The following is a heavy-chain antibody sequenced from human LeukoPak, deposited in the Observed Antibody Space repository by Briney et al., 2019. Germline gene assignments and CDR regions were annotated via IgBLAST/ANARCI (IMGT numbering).Heavy chain of an antibody. CDR2: INHSGST. V-gene: IGHV4-34*01. Sequence: SETLSLTCAVYGGSFSGYYWSWIRQPPGKGLEWLGEINHSGSTNYNPSLKSRVTISIDTSKNQFSLKLSSVTAADTAVYYCARGSGYCSGGSCYGDFDYWGQGTLVTVSS. D-gene: IGHD2-15*01. J-gene: IGHJ4*02. CDR3: ARGSGYCSGGSCYGDFDY. CDR1: GGSFSGYY.